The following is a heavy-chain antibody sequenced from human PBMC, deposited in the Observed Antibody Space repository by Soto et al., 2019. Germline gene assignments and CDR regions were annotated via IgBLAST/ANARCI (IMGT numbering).Heavy chain of an antibody. CDR1: GFTFSSYG. V-gene: IGHV3-33*01. Sequence: GGSLRLSCAASGFTFSSYGMHWVRQAPGKGLEWVAVIWYDGSNKYYADSVKGRFTISRDNSKNTLYLQMNSLRAEDTAVYYCARDWSRGIVPAASYFDYWGQGTLVTVSS. J-gene: IGHJ4*02. CDR3: ARDWSRGIVPAASYFDY. CDR2: IWYDGSNK. D-gene: IGHD2-2*01.